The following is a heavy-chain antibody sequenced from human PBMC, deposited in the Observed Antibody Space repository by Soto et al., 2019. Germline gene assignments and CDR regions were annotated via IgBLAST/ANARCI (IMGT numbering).Heavy chain of an antibody. CDR2: ISYDGSNK. CDR3: AKDGNWNEHGMDV. J-gene: IGHJ6*02. CDR1: GFTFSSYG. D-gene: IGHD1-20*01. V-gene: IGHV3-30*18. Sequence: QVQLVESGGGVVQPGRSLRLSCAASGFTFSSYGMHWVRQAPGKGLEWVAVISYDGSNKYYADSVKGRFTISRDNSKNTLYLQMNSLRAEDTAVYYCAKDGNWNEHGMDVWGQGTTVTVSS.